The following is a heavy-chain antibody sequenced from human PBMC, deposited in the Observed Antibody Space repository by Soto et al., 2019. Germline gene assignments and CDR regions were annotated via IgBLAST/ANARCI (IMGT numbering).Heavy chain of an antibody. CDR1: GFTFSSYA. CDR3: AKDRGIMITFGGVIVEDY. D-gene: IGHD3-16*02. CDR2: ISGSGGST. Sequence: EVQLLESGGGLVQPGGSLRLSCAASGFTFSSYAMSWVRQAPGKGLEWVSAISGSGGSTYYADSVKGRFIISRDNSKNTLYLQMNSLRAEDTAVYYCAKDRGIMITFGGVIVEDYWGQGTLVTVSS. V-gene: IGHV3-23*01. J-gene: IGHJ4*02.